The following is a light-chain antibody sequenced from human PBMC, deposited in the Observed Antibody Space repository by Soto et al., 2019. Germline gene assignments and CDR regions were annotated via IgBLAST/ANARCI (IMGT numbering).Light chain of an antibody. CDR1: SCNVGGYNC. CDR3: SSYTSSSTLLYV. CDR2: DVS. Sequence: QCALTQPASVSGSPGQSITISCTGTSCNVGGYNCVSWYQQHPGKAPKLMIYDVSNRPSGVSNRFSGSKSGNTASLTISGLQAEDEADYYCSSYTSSSTLLYVFGTGTKLTAL. J-gene: IGLJ1*01. V-gene: IGLV2-14*01.